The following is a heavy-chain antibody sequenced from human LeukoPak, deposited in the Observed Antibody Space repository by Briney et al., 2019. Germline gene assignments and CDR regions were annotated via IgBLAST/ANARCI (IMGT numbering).Heavy chain of an antibody. CDR3: ARGHYYYDSSGYFVPMRAFDI. D-gene: IGHD3-22*01. V-gene: IGHV3-33*01. CDR1: GFTFSSYG. J-gene: IGHJ3*02. Sequence: GGSLRLSCAASGFTFSSYGMHWVRQAPGKGLEWVAVIWYDGSNKYYADSVKGRFTISRDNSKNTLYLQMNSLRAEDTAVYYCARGHYYYDSSGYFVPMRAFDIWGQGTMVTVSS. CDR2: IWYDGSNK.